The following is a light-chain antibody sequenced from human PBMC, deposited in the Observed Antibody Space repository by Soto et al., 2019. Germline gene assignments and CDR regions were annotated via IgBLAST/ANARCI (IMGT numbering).Light chain of an antibody. V-gene: IGLV2-14*01. CDR3: SSYRSGSTLVI. CDR1: SRDIGDYNY. CDR2: DVS. J-gene: IGLJ2*01. Sequence: QAVVTQPASVSGSHGQSITISCTGSSRDIGDYNYVSWYQQHPDKAPKLMIYDVSNRPSGVSNRFSGSKSGNTASLTISGLQAEDEARYFCSSYRSGSTLVIFGGGTKVTVL.